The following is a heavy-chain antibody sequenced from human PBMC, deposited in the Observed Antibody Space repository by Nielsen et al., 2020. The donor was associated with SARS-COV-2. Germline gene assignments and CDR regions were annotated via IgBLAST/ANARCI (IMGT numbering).Heavy chain of an antibody. Sequence: SETLSLTCTVSGGSISSSSYYWGWIRQPPGKGLEWIGSIYYSGSTNYNPSLKSRVTISVDTSKNQFSLKLSSVTAADTAVYYCARLQATPRGVYYYYGMDVWGQGTTVTVSS. CDR3: ARLQATPRGVYYYYGMDV. V-gene: IGHV4-39*07. CDR2: IYYSGST. CDR1: GGSISSSSYY. J-gene: IGHJ6*02. D-gene: IGHD4-11*01.